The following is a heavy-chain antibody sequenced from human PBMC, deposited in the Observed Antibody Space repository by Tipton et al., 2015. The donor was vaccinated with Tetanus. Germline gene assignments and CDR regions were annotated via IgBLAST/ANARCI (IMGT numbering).Heavy chain of an antibody. V-gene: IGHV1-46*01. CDR3: ASWSQVESFDI. Sequence: QSGPEVKKPGSSVKVSCKSSGGTFSNYVFNWVRQAPGQGLEWIGIINPSGGRTNYEQKFQGRLTMTRDKSRGTVYMELSSLRSEDTAVYYCASWSQVESFDIWGQGTMVTVSS. J-gene: IGHJ3*02. CDR1: GGTFSNYV. D-gene: IGHD3-3*01. CDR2: INPSGGRT.